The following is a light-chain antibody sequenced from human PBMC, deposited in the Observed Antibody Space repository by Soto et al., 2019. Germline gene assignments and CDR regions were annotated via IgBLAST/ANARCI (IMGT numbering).Light chain of an antibody. J-gene: IGLJ2*01. CDR3: ASYTSSSTVV. CDR2: EVS. Sequence: QSALTQPASVSGSPGQSITLSCTGTSSDVGGYDYVSWYQQHPGKAPKLIISEVSNRPSGVSNRFSGSKSGNTASLTISGLQAEDEADYYCASYTSSSTVVFGGGTKLTVL. CDR1: SSDVGGYDY. V-gene: IGLV2-14*01.